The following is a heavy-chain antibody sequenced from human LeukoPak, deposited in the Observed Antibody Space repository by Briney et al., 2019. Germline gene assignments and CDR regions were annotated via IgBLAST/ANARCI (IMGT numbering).Heavy chain of an antibody. J-gene: IGHJ3*01. D-gene: IGHD6-19*01. CDR3: ARVLGSDWFLDAFDL. CDR1: GYTFTSYD. CDR2: MNPNSGNT. Sequence: ASVKVSCKASGYTFTSYDINWVRQATGQGLEWMGWMNPNSGNTGYAQKFQGRVTMTRNTSISTAYMELSSLRSEDTALYYCARVLGSDWFLDAFDLWGHGTLVTVSA. V-gene: IGHV1-8*01.